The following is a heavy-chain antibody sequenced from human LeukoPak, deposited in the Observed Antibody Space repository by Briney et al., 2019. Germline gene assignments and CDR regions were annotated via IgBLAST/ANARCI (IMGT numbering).Heavy chain of an antibody. V-gene: IGHV1-46*01. CDR1: GYTVTSYY. CDR2: DNPSSISA. J-gene: IGHJ6*02. Sequence: GASVKVSCKASGYTVTSYYMHWVRQAPGQGLEWMGIDNPSSISASYAQKFQGRVTMTRDTSTSTVSMELSSLRSDDTAVYYCASVYQHGMDVWGQGTTVTVSS. CDR3: ASVYQHGMDV. D-gene: IGHD2-2*01.